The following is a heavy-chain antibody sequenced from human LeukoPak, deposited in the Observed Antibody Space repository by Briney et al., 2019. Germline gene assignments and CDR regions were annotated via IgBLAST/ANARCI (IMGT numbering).Heavy chain of an antibody. CDR1: GYTFTSYD. J-gene: IGHJ4*02. CDR2: MNPNSGNT. V-gene: IGHV1-8*01. CDR3: ARGSTYYYDSSGYYYGY. D-gene: IGHD3-22*01. Sequence: VGSVEVSCKASGYTFTSYDINWVRQATGQGLEWMGWMNPNSGNTGYAQKFQGRVTMTRNTSISTAYMELSSLRSEDTAVYYCARGSTYYYDSSGYYYGYWGQGTLVTVSS.